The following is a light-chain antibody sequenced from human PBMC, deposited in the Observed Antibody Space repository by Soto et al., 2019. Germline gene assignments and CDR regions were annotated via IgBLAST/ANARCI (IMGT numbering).Light chain of an antibody. CDR1: QSVLYSSNNENY. CDR3: QQYYSTPPWT. Sequence: DIVMTQSPYSRALSLGERATINCTSSQSVLYSSNNENYLAWYQQKPGQPPTLLIYWASTRESGVPDRFSGSGSGTDFSLTISSLQAEDVAVYYCQQYYSTPPWTFGQGTKVDIK. CDR2: WAS. J-gene: IGKJ1*01. V-gene: IGKV4-1*01.